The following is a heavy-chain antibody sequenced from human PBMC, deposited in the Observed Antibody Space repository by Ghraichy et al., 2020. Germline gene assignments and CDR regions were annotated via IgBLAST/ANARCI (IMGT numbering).Heavy chain of an antibody. J-gene: IGHJ6*03. CDR2: IYYRGSI. V-gene: IGHV4-39*01. D-gene: IGHD2-2*02. CDR1: GGSVSSSSYY. CDR3: ATLGYCSTTSCYTGGRYMDV. Sequence: EALNISCTVSGGSVSSSSYYWGWIRQPPGKGLEWIGKIYYRGSIYYNPSLKSRVTISIDTSKNQFSLKLSSVTAADTAVYYCATLGYCSTTSCYTGGRYMDVWGKGTTVTVSS.